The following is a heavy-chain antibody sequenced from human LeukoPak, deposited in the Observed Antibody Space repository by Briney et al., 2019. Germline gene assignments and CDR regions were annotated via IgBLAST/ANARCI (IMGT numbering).Heavy chain of an antibody. CDR3: ARGDKQLVFNRNKGGFDP. Sequence: GGSLRLSCAASGFTFSSYAMHWVRQAPGKGLEWVTIISYDGSNKYYADSVKGRFTITRDNSKNTLYLQMNSLRTEDTAVYYCARGDKQLVFNRNKGGFDPWGQGTLVTVSS. CDR1: GFTFSSYA. CDR2: ISYDGSNK. V-gene: IGHV3-30*04. D-gene: IGHD6-13*01. J-gene: IGHJ5*02.